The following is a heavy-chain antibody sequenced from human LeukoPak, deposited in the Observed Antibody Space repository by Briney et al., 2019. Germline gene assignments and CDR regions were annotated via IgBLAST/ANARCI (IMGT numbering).Heavy chain of an antibody. CDR3: AKGRGATVTAAANY. D-gene: IGHD2-21*02. Sequence: GGSLRLSCAASGFTFSNYSMSWVRQPPGKGLEWVSTISGTGGTTYYADSVKGRSTISRDHTKHTLFLQFSSTRADATAFYYGAKGRGATVTAAANYWGQGTLVTVSS. J-gene: IGHJ4*02. CDR1: GFTFSNYS. CDR2: ISGTGGTT. V-gene: IGHV3-23*01.